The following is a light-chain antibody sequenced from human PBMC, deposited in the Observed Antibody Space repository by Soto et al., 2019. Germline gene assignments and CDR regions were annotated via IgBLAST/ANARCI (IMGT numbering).Light chain of an antibody. Sequence: VLSQSRRTLCLSEGESVTFSCRASHSVGSTLAWYQQKPGQAPRLLMYDTSTRATGIPARFSGSGSGTEFALTITSLQPEDFAIYYCQQSYNSPPITVGQGTRLEI. CDR3: QQSYNSPPIT. J-gene: IGKJ5*01. CDR2: DTS. CDR1: HSVGST. V-gene: IGKV3-15*01.